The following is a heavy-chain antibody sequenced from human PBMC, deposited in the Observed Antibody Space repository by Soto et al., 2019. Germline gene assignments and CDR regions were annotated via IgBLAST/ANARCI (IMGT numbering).Heavy chain of an antibody. D-gene: IGHD2-2*01. Sequence: GGSLRLSCAASGFSLSNYNMNWVRLTPGKGLEWVSSISSSSLYIYYADSVKGRFTISRDNANNSLYLQMNSLRAEDTAVYYCVRAGIWGGYCSTTTCYKNFDSWGQGTLVTVSS. J-gene: IGHJ4*02. V-gene: IGHV3-21*01. CDR3: VRAGIWGGYCSTTTCYKNFDS. CDR2: ISSSSLYI. CDR1: GFSLSNYN.